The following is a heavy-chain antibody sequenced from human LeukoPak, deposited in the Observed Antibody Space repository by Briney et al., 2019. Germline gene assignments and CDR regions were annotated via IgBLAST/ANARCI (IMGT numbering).Heavy chain of an antibody. D-gene: IGHD2-2*01. CDR3: AKSSGCSSTSCYSRVFDY. Sequence: GGSLRLSCAASGFTFSSYAMGWVRQAPGKGLEWVSAISGSGGSTYYADSVKGRFTISRDNSKNTLYLQMNSLRAEDTAVYYCAKSSGCSSTSCYSRVFDYWGQGTLVTVSS. J-gene: IGHJ4*02. CDR2: ISGSGGST. V-gene: IGHV3-23*01. CDR1: GFTFSSYA.